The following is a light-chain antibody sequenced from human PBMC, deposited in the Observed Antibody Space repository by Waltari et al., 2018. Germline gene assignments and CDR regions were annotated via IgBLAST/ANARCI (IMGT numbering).Light chain of an antibody. J-gene: IGKJ1*01. V-gene: IGKV1-5*01. CDR1: EDINTW. Sequence: DVQMTQSPSTLSASVGDRVTITCRAREDINTWLAWYQQKPGKAPKLLSSDAASLKSGVPSRFGGSGSGTDFTLTITSMQPDDFATYYCQQYNSYSAFGQGTKVEIK. CDR2: DAA. CDR3: QQYNSYSA.